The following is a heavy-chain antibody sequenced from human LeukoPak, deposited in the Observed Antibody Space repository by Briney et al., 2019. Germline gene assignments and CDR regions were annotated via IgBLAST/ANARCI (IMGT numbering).Heavy chain of an antibody. D-gene: IGHD3-9*01. V-gene: IGHV4-4*07. Sequence: SETLSLTCTVSGGSINNYYWTWIRQPAGKGLEGIGRIYSSGKTNYNPSLKSRVTMSVDTSNNQLSLMMTSVTAADTAVFYCARTPQGDNYFDYWGQGHLVTVSS. CDR3: ARTPQGDNYFDY. J-gene: IGHJ4*02. CDR2: IYSSGKT. CDR1: GGSINNYY.